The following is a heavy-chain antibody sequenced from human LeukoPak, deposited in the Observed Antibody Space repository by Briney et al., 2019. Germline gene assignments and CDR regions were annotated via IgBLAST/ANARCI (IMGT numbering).Heavy chain of an antibody. CDR1: GGSISSGGYY. J-gene: IGHJ3*02. Sequence: ASQTLSLTCTVSGGSISSGGYYWSWIRQPPGKGLEWIGYIHHSGSAYYNPSLKSRVTISVDRSKNQFSLKLSSVTAADTAVYYCARDRDQWLVPDAFDIWGQGTMVTVSS. D-gene: IGHD6-19*01. V-gene: IGHV4-30-2*01. CDR3: ARDRDQWLVPDAFDI. CDR2: IHHSGSA.